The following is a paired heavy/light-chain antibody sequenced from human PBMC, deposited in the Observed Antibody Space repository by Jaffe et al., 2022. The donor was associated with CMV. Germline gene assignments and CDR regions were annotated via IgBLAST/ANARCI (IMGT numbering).Heavy chain of an antibody. CDR1: DHSFTNYW. V-gene: IGHV5-10-1*03. CDR3: ALSGWPASPSGHDPFHI. D-gene: IGHD6-19*01. CDR2: IDPSDSYT. Sequence: EVQLVQSGAQVKKPGEALKISCKGSDHSFTNYWINWVRQMPGKGLEWMGRIDPSDSYTKYSPSFQGHVTISADKSISTASLQWNRLRASDTAMYYCALSGWPASPSGHDPFHIWAQGTMVTVSS. J-gene: IGHJ3*02.
Light chain of an antibody. V-gene: IGLV2-23*02. Sequence: QPALTQPASVAGSPGQSITISCTGTSSDVGSFNFVSWYQQHPDKAPKLIIFEVSKRPSGVSNRFSGSKSGNTASLRISGLQGEDEADYYCCSYAGSSTFAFGGGTKVTVL. CDR1: SSDVGSFNF. CDR2: EVS. CDR3: CSYAGSSTFA. J-gene: IGLJ2*01.